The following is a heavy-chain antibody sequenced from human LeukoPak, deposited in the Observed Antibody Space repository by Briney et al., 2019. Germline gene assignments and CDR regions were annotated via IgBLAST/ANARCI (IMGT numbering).Heavy chain of an antibody. D-gene: IGHD5-18*01. CDR3: ARDGFRIQLWFSFDY. J-gene: IGHJ4*02. CDR1: GYTFTSYG. V-gene: IGHV1-18*01. CDR2: ISAYNGNT. Sequence: ASVKVSCKASGYTFTSYGISWVRQAPGQGLEWMGWISAYNGNTNYAQKLQGRVTITTDTSTSTAYMELRSLRSDDTAVYYCARDGFRIQLWFSFDYWGQGTLVTVSS.